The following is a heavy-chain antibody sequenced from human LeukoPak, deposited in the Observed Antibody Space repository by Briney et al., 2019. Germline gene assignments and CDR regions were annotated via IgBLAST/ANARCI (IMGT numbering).Heavy chain of an antibody. CDR3: AKVETSGGANCYALDY. V-gene: IGHV3-23*01. J-gene: IGHJ4*02. CDR2: TGGSDGST. CDR1: GFTFSSYA. D-gene: IGHD2-2*01. Sequence: GGSLRLSCAASGFTFSSYAMTWVRQAPDKGLEWVSATGGSDGSTYYADSVKGRFTISRDDSQNTLYLQMNSLSAEDTAVYYCAKVETSGGANCYALDYWGQGTLVTVSS.